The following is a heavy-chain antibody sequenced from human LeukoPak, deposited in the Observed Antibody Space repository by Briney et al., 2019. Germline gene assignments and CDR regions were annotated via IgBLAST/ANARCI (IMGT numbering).Heavy chain of an antibody. Sequence: GESLKISCKGSGYSFTSYWIGWVRQMPGKGLEWMGIIYPGDSYTRYSPSFQGQVTISADKSISTAYLQWISLNASDTAMYYCARGSDSSGSDAFDIWGQGTMVTASS. D-gene: IGHD3-22*01. J-gene: IGHJ3*02. V-gene: IGHV5-51*01. CDR2: IYPGDSYT. CDR1: GYSFTSYW. CDR3: ARGSDSSGSDAFDI.